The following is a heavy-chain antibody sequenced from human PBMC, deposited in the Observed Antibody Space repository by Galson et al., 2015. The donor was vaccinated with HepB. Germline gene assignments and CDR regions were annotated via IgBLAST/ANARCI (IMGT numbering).Heavy chain of an antibody. J-gene: IGHJ4*02. CDR2: IDPSDSYT. V-gene: IGHV5-10-1*01. CDR1: GYSFTSYW. D-gene: IGHD4-17*01. CDR3: ARRFRDYGDYGGFDY. Sequence: QSGAEVKKPGESLRISCKGSGYSFTSYWISWVRQMPGKGLEWMGRIDPSDSYTNYSPSFQGHVTISADKSISTAYLQWSSLKASDTAMYYCARRFRDYGDYGGFDYWGQGTLVTVSS.